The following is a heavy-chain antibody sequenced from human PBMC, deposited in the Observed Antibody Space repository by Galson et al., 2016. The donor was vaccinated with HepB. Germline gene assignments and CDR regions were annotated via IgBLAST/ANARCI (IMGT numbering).Heavy chain of an antibody. CDR1: GFTFSSYA. J-gene: IGHJ4*02. CDR3: AKGGLRFLEWRYRGLPFDY. V-gene: IGHV3-21*01. CDR2: ISGGSNFI. D-gene: IGHD3-3*01. Sequence: SLRLSCAASGFTFSSYAMHWVRQAPGKGLGWVSSISGGSNFINYAHSVKGRFTISRDNAKDSLYLQMNSLRAEDTAVYYCAKGGLRFLEWRYRGLPFDYWGQGTLVTVSS.